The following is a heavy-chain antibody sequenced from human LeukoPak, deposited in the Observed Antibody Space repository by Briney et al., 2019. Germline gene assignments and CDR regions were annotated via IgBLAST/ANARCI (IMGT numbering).Heavy chain of an antibody. CDR2: INTNTGNP. CDR1: GYTFTSYA. CDR3: ARPSSSSWYRWFDP. Sequence: ASVKVSCKASGYTFTSYAMNWMRQAPGQGLEWMGWINTNTGNPTYAQGFTGRFVFSLDTSVSTAYLQISSLKAEDTAVYYCARPSSSSWYRWFDPWGQGTLVTVSS. V-gene: IGHV7-4-1*02. J-gene: IGHJ5*02. D-gene: IGHD6-13*01.